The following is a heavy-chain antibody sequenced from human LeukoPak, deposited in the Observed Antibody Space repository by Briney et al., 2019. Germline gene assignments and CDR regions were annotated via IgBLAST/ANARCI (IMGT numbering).Heavy chain of an antibody. Sequence: GSLRLSCAASGFTFSNYAMNWIRQPPGKGLEWIGSIYYSGSTYYNPSLKSRATISVDTSKNQFSLKLSSVTAADTAVYYCARDTPYNKYYDFWSGPIGTGYDAFDIWGQGTMVTVSS. CDR2: IYYSGST. CDR1: GFTFSNYA. J-gene: IGHJ3*02. V-gene: IGHV4-39*07. CDR3: ARDTPYNKYYDFWSGPIGTGYDAFDI. D-gene: IGHD3-3*01.